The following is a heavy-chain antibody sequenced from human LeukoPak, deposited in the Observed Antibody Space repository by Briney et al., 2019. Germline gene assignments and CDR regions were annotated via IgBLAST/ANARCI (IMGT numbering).Heavy chain of an antibody. CDR1: GGSFSDYY. V-gene: IGHV4-34*01. CDR3: ARESRSYYYDSSGYYWDWFDP. CDR2: IHPHGNS. D-gene: IGHD3-22*01. Sequence: PSETLSLTCAVYGGSFSDYYWTWIRQPPGKGLEWIGEIHPHGNSYYNPSLESRVTISVDSSKNQFSLKLSSVTAADTAVYYCARESRSYYYDSSGYYWDWFDPWGQGTLVTVSS. J-gene: IGHJ5*02.